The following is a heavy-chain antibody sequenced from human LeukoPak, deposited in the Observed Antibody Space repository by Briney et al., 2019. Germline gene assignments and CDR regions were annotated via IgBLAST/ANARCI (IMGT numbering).Heavy chain of an antibody. CDR2: ISSSSSYI. J-gene: IGHJ3*02. V-gene: IGHV3-21*01. CDR1: GFTFSSYS. Sequence: GGSLRLSCAASGFTFSSYSMNWVRQAPGKGLEWVSSISSSSSYIYYADSVKGRFTISRDNAKNSLYLQMNSLRAEDTAVYYCAREWGGNWNYVAFDIWGQGTMVTVSS. CDR3: AREWGGNWNYVAFDI. D-gene: IGHD1-7*01.